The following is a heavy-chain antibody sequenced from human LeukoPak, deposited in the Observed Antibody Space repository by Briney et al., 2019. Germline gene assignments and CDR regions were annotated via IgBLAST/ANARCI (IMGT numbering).Heavy chain of an antibody. CDR2: IGSDNKP. V-gene: IGHV3-23*05. CDR1: VFTFSAYD. CDR3: AIVLHYYVASHV. D-gene: IGHD3-10*02. J-gene: IGHJ6*02. Sequence: PGGSLRLSCEACVFTFSAYDLTLVRQAPGKGLEWVSSIGSDNKPHYSESVKGRFAISRDNSKNILVLHLNSLRAEDTALYYCAIVLHYYVASHVWGQGTTVTVSS.